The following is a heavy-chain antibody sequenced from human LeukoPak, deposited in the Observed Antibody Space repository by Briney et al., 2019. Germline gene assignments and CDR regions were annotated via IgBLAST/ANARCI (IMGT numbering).Heavy chain of an antibody. D-gene: IGHD2-15*01. J-gene: IGHJ4*02. CDR1: GGSISSSSYY. V-gene: IGHV4-30-4*08. CDR2: IYYSGST. Sequence: SETLSLTCTVSGGSISSSSYYWGWIRQPPGKGLEWIGYIYYSGSTYYNPSLKSRVTISVDTSKNQFSLKLSSVTAADTAVYYCARVGRGYCSGGSCYLPGYFDYWGQGTLVTVSS. CDR3: ARVGRGYCSGGSCYLPGYFDY.